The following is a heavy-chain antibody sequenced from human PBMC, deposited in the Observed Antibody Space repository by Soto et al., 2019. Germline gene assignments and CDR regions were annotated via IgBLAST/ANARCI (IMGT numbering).Heavy chain of an antibody. Sequence: SETLSLTCTVSGGSINSGNYHWSWIRQSPGKGLEWIGAIYYSGSTYYNPSLKSRIRIAVGTSKNQYSLKVNSVTAADTAVYYSARDYRVPSAGAMDVWGQGTTVADSS. V-gene: IGHV4-30-4*01. CDR2: IYYSGST. J-gene: IGHJ6*02. CDR1: GGSINSGNYH. CDR3: ARDYRVPSAGAMDV. D-gene: IGHD3-16*02.